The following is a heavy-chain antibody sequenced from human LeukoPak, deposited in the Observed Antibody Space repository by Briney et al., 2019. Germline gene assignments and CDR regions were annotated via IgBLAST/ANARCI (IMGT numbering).Heavy chain of an antibody. CDR2: IYYSGST. Sequence: SETLSLTCTVSGGSISSSSYYWGWIRQPPGKGLEWIGSIYYSGSTYYNPSLKSRVTISVDTSKNQFSLKLNSVTAADTAVYYCARVVAAAGNNWFDPWGQGTLVTVSS. D-gene: IGHD6-13*01. CDR1: GGSISSSSYY. J-gene: IGHJ5*02. CDR3: ARVVAAAGNNWFDP. V-gene: IGHV4-39*07.